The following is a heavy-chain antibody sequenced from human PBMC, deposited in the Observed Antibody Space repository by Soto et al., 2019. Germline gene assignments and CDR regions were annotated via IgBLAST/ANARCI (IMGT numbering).Heavy chain of an antibody. J-gene: IGHJ6*02. CDR2: VYSTGGT. CDR1: GDSIGRFY. D-gene: IGHD1-26*01. Sequence: SETLSLTCNVSGDSIGRFYWSWIRQSAEKGLEWIGRVYSTGGTAYNPALKGRVTISLDRSNNHVSLEMNSVTAADTAVYFCARDLSGTGLDIWGRGTRVTAP. V-gene: IGHV4-4*07. CDR3: ARDLSGTGLDI.